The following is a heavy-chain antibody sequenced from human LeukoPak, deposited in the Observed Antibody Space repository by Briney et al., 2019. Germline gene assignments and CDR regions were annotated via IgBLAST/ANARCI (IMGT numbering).Heavy chain of an antibody. CDR1: GFTFSSYA. CDR3: AKDRLSYSSGWYCPY. Sequence: GGSPRLSCAASGFTFSSYAMSWVRQAPGKGLEWVSAISGSGGSTYYADSVKGRFTISRDNSKNTLYLQMNSLRAEDTAVYYRAKDRLSYSSGWYCPYWGQGTLVTVSS. D-gene: IGHD6-19*01. J-gene: IGHJ4*02. CDR2: ISGSGGST. V-gene: IGHV3-23*01.